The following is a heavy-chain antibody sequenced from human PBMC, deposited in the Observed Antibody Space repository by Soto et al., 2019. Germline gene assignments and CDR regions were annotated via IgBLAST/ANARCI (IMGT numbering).Heavy chain of an antibody. J-gene: IGHJ4*02. V-gene: IGHV3-30-3*01. Sequence: GGSLRLSCAASGFTFSSYAMHWVRQAPGKGLEWVAVISYDGSNKYYADSVKGRFTISRDNPKNTLYLQMNSLRAEDTAVYYCARDGPFRFGELLPYFDYWGQGTLVTVSS. D-gene: IGHD3-10*01. CDR2: ISYDGSNK. CDR3: ARDGPFRFGELLPYFDY. CDR1: GFTFSSYA.